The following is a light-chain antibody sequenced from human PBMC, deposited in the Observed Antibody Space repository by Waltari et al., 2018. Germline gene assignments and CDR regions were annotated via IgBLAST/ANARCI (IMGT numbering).Light chain of an antibody. CDR3: CSYAGSNTYV. Sequence: QSALTQPASVSGSPGQSITISCPGTSIDVGNYNLVSWYQQHPGKAPKLMIYEGSKRPSGVSNRFSGSKSGNTASLTISGLQAEDEADYYCCSYAGSNTYVFGTGTKVTVL. CDR2: EGS. V-gene: IGLV2-23*01. J-gene: IGLJ1*01. CDR1: SIDVGNYNL.